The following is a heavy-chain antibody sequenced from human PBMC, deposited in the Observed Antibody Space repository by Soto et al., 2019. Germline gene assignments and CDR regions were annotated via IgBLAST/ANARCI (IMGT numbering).Heavy chain of an antibody. CDR3: ARPEAVAAAHFDY. J-gene: IGHJ4*02. CDR2: INHSGST. Sequence: PSETLSLTCAVYGGSFSGYYWSWIRQPPGKGLEWIGEINHSGSTNYNPSLKSRVTISVDTSKNQFSLKLSSVTAADTAVYYCARPEAVAAAHFDYWGQGTLVTV. CDR1: GGSFSGYY. V-gene: IGHV4-34*01. D-gene: IGHD2-15*01.